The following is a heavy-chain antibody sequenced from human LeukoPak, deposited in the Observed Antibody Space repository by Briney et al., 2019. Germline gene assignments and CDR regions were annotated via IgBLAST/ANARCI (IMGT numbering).Heavy chain of an antibody. V-gene: IGHV4-39*01. CDR2: IYYSGST. CDR1: GGSISSSSYY. CDR3: ARLPRRVAVAGKGFDY. Sequence: SETLSLTCTVSGGSISSSSYYWGWIRQPPGKGLEWIGSIYYSGSTYYNPSLKSRVTISVDTSKNQFSLKLSSVTAADTAVYYCARLPRRVAVAGKGFDYWGQGTLVTVSS. D-gene: IGHD6-19*01. J-gene: IGHJ4*02.